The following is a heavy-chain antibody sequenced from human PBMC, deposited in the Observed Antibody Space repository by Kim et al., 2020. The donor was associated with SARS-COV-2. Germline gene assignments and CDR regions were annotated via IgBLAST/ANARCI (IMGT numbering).Heavy chain of an antibody. CDR3: ATGIFDWLFRGGGDTEWLLTGHYDY. CDR2: INPNSGGT. V-gene: IGHV1-2*06. D-gene: IGHD3-9*01. J-gene: IGHJ4*02. CDR1: GYTFTGYY. Sequence: ASVKVSCKASGYTFTGYYMHWVRQAPGQGLEWMGRINPNSGGTNYAQKFQGRVTMTRDTSISTAYMELSRLRSDDTAVYYCATGIFDWLFRGGGDTEWLLTGHYDYWGQGTLVTVSS.